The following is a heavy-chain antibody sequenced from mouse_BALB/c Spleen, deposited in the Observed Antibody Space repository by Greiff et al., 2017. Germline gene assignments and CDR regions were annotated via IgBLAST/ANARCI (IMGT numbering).Heavy chain of an antibody. J-gene: IGHJ2*01. V-gene: IGHV5-4*02. CDR3: ARYGSSYDFDY. D-gene: IGHD1-1*01. Sequence: EVKLVESGGGLVKPGGSLKLSCAASGFTFSDYYMYWVRQTPEKRLEWVATISDGGSYTYYPDSVKGRFTISRDNAKNNLYLQMSSLKSEDTAMYYCARYGSSYDFDYWGQGTTLTVSS. CDR2: ISDGGSYT. CDR1: GFTFSDYY.